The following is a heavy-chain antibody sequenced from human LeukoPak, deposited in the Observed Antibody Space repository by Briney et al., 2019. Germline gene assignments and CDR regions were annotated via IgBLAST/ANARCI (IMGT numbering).Heavy chain of an antibody. J-gene: IGHJ4*02. V-gene: IGHV1-69*04. CDR2: IIPILGIA. CDR1: GGTFSSYA. Sequence: GASVKVSCKASGGTFSSYAISWVRQAPGQGLEWMGRIIPILGIANYAQKFQGRVTITADKSTSTAYMELSSLRSEDTAVYYCATHQSGGYSYGAVDYWGQGTLVTVSS. CDR3: ATHQSGGYSYGAVDY. D-gene: IGHD5-18*01.